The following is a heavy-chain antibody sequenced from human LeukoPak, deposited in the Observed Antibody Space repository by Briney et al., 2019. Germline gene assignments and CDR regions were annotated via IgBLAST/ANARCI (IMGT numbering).Heavy chain of an antibody. CDR3: ARDGYCSSTICYDYYFCIDG. V-gene: IGHV3-74*01. D-gene: IGHD2-2*03. CDR1: GFTFSSYW. CDR2: INSDGSST. Sequence: PGGSLRLSCAASGFTFSSYWMHWVRQAPGKGLVWVSRINSDGSSTSYADSVKGRFTISRDNAKNTLYLQMNSLRAEDTAVYYCARDGYCSSTICYDYYFCIDGWGQGRTLTVS. J-gene: IGHJ6*02.